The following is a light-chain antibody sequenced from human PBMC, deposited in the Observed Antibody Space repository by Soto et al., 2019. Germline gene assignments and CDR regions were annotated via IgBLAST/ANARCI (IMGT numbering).Light chain of an antibody. CDR1: SSNIGSNN. V-gene: IGLV1-44*01. Sequence: QSVLTQPPSASGTPGQRVTISCSGSSSNIGSNNVNWYQQLPGTAPKLLIHGNNQRPSGVPDRFSGSKSGTSASLVISGLQSEDEADYYCAVWDDRLNGVVFGGGTKRTVL. CDR2: GNN. CDR3: AVWDDRLNGVV. J-gene: IGLJ3*02.